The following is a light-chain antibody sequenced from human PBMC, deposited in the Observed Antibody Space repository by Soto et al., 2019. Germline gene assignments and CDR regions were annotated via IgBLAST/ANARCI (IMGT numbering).Light chain of an antibody. CDR3: ASSTRTTTLV. CDR2: DVN. V-gene: IGLV2-14*01. J-gene: IGLJ2*01. Sequence: QSVLTQPSSVSGSPGQSITISCTGTISDIGGYNFISWYQHHPGKAHKLVIYDVNNRPSGISYRFSGSKSGNTASLPISGLQAEDEADYYCASSTRTTTLVFGGGTKLTVL. CDR1: ISDIGGYNF.